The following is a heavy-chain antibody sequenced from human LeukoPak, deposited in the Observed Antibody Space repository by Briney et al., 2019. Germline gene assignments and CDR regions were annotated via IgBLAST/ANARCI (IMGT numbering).Heavy chain of an antibody. CDR3: TTDKGPAAIDY. J-gene: IGHJ4*02. Sequence: GGSLRLSCAASGFTFSNAWMSWVRQAPGKGLEWVGRIKSKTDGGTTDYAAPVKGRFTISRDDSKNTPYLQMNSLKTEDTAVYYCTTDKGPAAIDYWGQGTLVTVSS. CDR1: GFTFSNAW. V-gene: IGHV3-15*01. CDR2: IKSKTDGGTT. D-gene: IGHD2-2*02.